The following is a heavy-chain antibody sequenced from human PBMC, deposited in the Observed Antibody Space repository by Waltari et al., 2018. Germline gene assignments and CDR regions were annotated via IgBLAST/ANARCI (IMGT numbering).Heavy chain of an antibody. J-gene: IGHJ4*02. CDR1: GGTFSSYA. D-gene: IGHD2-21*02. Sequence: QVQLVQSGAEVKKPGSSVKVSCKASGGTFSSYAISWVRQATGQGLEWMGRIIPNNGTANYAQKIPGRVTIAADEATSTANMELSSLRSEDTAGYYCASLLDGGNSGNDYWGQGTLVTVSS. V-gene: IGHV1-69*11. CDR2: IIPNNGTA. CDR3: ASLLDGGNSGNDY.